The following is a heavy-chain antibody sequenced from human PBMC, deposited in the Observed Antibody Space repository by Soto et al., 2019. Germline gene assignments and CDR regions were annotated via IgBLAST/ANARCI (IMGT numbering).Heavy chain of an antibody. V-gene: IGHV3-48*02. CDR1: GFTFSTYA. CDR2: ISSSSSAI. J-gene: IGHJ4*02. Sequence: GESLKISCAASGFTFSTYAMNWVRQFPGRGLEWVSYISSSSSAIDYADSVKGRFTVSRDNAKNSLYLQMNSLRDEDTAVYYCASDRSLGSNWYYYLESWGQGTLVTVSS. D-gene: IGHD3-16*01. CDR3: ASDRSLGSNWYYYLES.